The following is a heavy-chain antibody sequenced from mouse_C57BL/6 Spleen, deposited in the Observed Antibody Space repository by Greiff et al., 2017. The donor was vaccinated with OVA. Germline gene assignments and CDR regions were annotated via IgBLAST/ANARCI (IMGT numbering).Heavy chain of an antibody. Sequence: QVQLQQPGAELVRPGSSVKLSCKASGYTFTSYWMAWVKQRPGQGLEWIGNIYPSDSETHYNQKFKDKATLTVDKSSSTAYMQLSSLTSEDSAVYYCARGAQATFDYWGQGTTLTVSS. CDR1: GYTFTSYW. J-gene: IGHJ2*01. CDR3: ARGAQATFDY. CDR2: IYPSDSET. V-gene: IGHV1-61*01. D-gene: IGHD3-2*02.